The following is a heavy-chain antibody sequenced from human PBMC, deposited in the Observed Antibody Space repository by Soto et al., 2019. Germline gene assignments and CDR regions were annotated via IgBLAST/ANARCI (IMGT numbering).Heavy chain of an antibody. CDR2: IIPIFGTA. Sequence: ASVKVSCKASGGTFSSYAISWVRQAPGQGLEWMGGIIPIFGTANYAQKFQGRVTITADESTSTAYMELSSLRSEDTAVYYCAREGHSRKTFDYWGQGTLVTVSS. J-gene: IGHJ4*02. V-gene: IGHV1-69*13. CDR3: AREGHSRKTFDY. D-gene: IGHD5-18*01. CDR1: GGTFSSYA.